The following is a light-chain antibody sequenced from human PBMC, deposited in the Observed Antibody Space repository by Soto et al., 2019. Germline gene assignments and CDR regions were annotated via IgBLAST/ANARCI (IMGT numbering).Light chain of an antibody. CDR1: SNDVGGYNY. Sequence: QSALTQPASVSGSPGQSITISCTGTSNDVGGYNYVSWYQQQPGKAPKLIIYEVSHRPSGISNRFSGSKSDNTASLTISGLHVEDEADYYCSSHSATSPYVFGTGTKVPS. CDR3: SSHSATSPYV. CDR2: EVS. V-gene: IGLV2-14*01. J-gene: IGLJ1*01.